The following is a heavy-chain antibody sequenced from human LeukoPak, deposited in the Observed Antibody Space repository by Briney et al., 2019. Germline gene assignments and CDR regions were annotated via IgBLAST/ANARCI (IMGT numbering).Heavy chain of an antibody. Sequence: GGSLRLSCAASGSTFSSYWMSWVRQAPGKGLEWVSTITGSGGDTYHADSVKGRFTISRDNAKNSLYLQMNSLRAEDTAVYYCARRGDGDFPFDYWGQGTLVTVSS. CDR2: ITGSGGDT. CDR3: ARRGDGDFPFDY. J-gene: IGHJ4*02. V-gene: IGHV3-23*01. CDR1: GSTFSSYW. D-gene: IGHD4-17*01.